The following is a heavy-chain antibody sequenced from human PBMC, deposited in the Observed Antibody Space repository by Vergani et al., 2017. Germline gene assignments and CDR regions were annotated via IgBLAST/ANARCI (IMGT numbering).Heavy chain of an antibody. D-gene: IGHD6-19*01. CDR2: ISTDGSNT. Sequence: EVQLVQSGGGLAQPGGSLRLSCAASGFTFSNYWMNWVRQGPGKGLVWVSRISTDGSNTGYADSVKGRFTISRDNTKNTLFLHMNSLRPEDTAVYYCAKVGRSEVAGTFGAFDIWGQGTMVTVSS. J-gene: IGHJ3*02. V-gene: IGHV3-74*01. CDR1: GFTFSNYW. CDR3: AKVGRSEVAGTFGAFDI.